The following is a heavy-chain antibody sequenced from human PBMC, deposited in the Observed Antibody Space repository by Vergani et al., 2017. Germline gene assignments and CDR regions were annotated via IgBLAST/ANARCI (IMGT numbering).Heavy chain of an antibody. Sequence: QVQLVESGGGVVQRGGPLRLLCATSGFPLRKYDMQGTPKGPGKGLEFVAFIQFDGSQQYYADSVKGRFTLSRDFSKNTLYLQMNSPRTDDTATYYCAQHFRCWGIDYWGQGTQVIVSS. CDR1: GFPLRKYD. D-gene: IGHD3-16*01. CDR2: IQFDGSQQ. V-gene: IGHV3-30*02. CDR3: AQHFRCWGIDY. J-gene: IGHJ4*02.